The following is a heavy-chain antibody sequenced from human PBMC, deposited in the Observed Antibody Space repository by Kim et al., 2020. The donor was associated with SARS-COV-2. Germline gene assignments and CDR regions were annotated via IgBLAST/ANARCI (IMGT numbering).Heavy chain of an antibody. CDR1: GGSISSSNW. J-gene: IGHJ4*02. D-gene: IGHD2-2*01. V-gene: IGHV4-4*02. Sequence: SETLSLTCAVSGGSISSSNWWSWVRQPPGKGLEWIGEIYHSGSTNYNPSLKSRVTISVDKSKNQFSLKLSSVTAADTAVYYCARDLGDHCSSTSCHDYWGQGTLVTVSS. CDR3: ARDLGDHCSSTSCHDY. CDR2: IYHSGST.